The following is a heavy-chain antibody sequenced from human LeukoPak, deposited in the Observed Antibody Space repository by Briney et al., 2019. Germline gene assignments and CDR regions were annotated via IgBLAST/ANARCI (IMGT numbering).Heavy chain of an antibody. J-gene: IGHJ4*02. V-gene: IGHV3-66*01. CDR2: IYSGGST. Sequence: PGGSLRLSCAASGFTVSNNYMSWVRQAPGKGLEWVSVIYSGGSTYYADSVKGRFTISRDNSKNTLYLQMNSLRAEDTAVYYCARDKYYYDSSGYYRSFDYWGQGTLVTVSS. CDR1: GFTVSNNY. CDR3: ARDKYYYDSSGYYRSFDY. D-gene: IGHD3-22*01.